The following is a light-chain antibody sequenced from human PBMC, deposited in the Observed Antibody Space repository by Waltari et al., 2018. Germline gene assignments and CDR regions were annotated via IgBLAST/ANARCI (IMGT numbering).Light chain of an antibody. J-gene: IGLJ3*02. CDR2: EVS. V-gene: IGLV2-14*01. CDR1: SSDIGDYNF. CDR3: TSYTRSNTWV. Sequence: QSALTQPASVSGSPGQSITISCTGTSSDIGDYNFVSWYQQFPGKAPKLMIYEVSNRPVGVSNRFSGSKSGSTASLTISGLQAEDEADYYCTSYTRSNTWVFGGGTKVTVL.